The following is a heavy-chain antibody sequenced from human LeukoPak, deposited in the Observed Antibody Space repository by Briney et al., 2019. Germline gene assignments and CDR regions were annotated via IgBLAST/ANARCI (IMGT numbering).Heavy chain of an antibody. J-gene: IGHJ6*01. CDR1: GFTFSSRA. CDR3: AKRGGDEYSDAMDV. CDR2: ISDTT. Sequence: PGGSLRLSCAASGFTFSSRAMSWVRQAPGKGLEWVSTISDTTYYADSVKGRFTISRDNSKNTLYLQMNSLRAEDTAVYYCAKRGGDEYSDAMDVWGQGTTVTVSS. D-gene: IGHD5-12*01. V-gene: IGHV3-23*01.